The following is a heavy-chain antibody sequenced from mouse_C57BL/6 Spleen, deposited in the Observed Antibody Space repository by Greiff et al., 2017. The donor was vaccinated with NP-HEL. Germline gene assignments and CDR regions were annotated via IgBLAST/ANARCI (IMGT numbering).Heavy chain of an antibody. CDR2: FYPGSGSI. Sequence: QVQLQQSGAELVKPGASVKLSCKASGYTFTEYTIHWVKQRSGQGLEWIGWFYPGSGSIKYNEKFKDKATLTADKSSSTVYMELSRLTSEDSAVYFCARHEKWGPLTGTRYFDYWGQGTTLTVSS. CDR3: ARHEKWGPLTGTRYFDY. V-gene: IGHV1-62-2*01. CDR1: GYTFTEYT. J-gene: IGHJ2*01. D-gene: IGHD4-1*01.